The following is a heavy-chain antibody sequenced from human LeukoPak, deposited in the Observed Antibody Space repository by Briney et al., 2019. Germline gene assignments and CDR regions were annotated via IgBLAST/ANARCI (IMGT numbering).Heavy chain of an antibody. D-gene: IGHD5-18*01. CDR2: ISGGGDGA. CDR1: GFSFSTRA. CDR3: AKRTRGYSYGTLDY. V-gene: IGHV3-23*01. Sequence: PGGSLRLSCAASGFSFSTRAMNWVRQAPGKGLEWVSTISGGGDGALYADSVKGRFTISRDNSKNTLFLQMNSLRAEDTAVYYCAKRTRGYSYGTLDYWGQGTLVTVSS. J-gene: IGHJ4*02.